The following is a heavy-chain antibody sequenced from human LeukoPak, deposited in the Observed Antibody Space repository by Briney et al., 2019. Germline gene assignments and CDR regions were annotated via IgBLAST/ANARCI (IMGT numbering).Heavy chain of an antibody. D-gene: IGHD1-26*01. Sequence: SVKVSCKASGGTFSSYAISWVRQAPAQGLEWMGGIIPIFGTANYAQKFQGRVTITADESTSTAYMELSSLRSEDTAVYYCARDRGSYARGFFDYWGQGTLVTVSS. J-gene: IGHJ4*02. CDR2: IIPIFGTA. CDR1: GGTFSSYA. V-gene: IGHV1-69*01. CDR3: ARDRGSYARGFFDY.